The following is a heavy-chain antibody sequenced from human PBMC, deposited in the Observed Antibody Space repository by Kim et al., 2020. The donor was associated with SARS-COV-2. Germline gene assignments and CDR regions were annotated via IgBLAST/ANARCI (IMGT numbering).Heavy chain of an antibody. Sequence: SETLSLTCAVYGGSFSGYYWSWIRQPPGKGLEWIGEINHSGSTNYNPSLKSRVTISVDTSKNQFSLKLSSVTAADTAVYYCARRPLTIAAAISRYFDYWGQGTLVTVSS. CDR2: INHSGST. J-gene: IGHJ4*02. CDR3: ARRPLTIAAAISRYFDY. CDR1: GGSFSGYY. D-gene: IGHD6-13*01. V-gene: IGHV4-34*01.